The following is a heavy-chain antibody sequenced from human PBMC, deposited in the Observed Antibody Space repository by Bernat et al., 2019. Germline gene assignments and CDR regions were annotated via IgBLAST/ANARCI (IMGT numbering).Heavy chain of an antibody. Sequence: EVQLVESGGCLVKPGGSFRLSCAASGFIFSNAWMSWVRQAPGKGLEWIARIKSKIDGGTIDYAAPVKGRFTVSRDDSKNTLYLQMNSLKTEDSAVYYCTTGDTRWGQGILVTV. CDR1: GFIFSNAW. J-gene: IGHJ4*02. V-gene: IGHV3-15*01. CDR3: TTGDTR. CDR2: IKSKIDGGTI. D-gene: IGHD5-18*01.